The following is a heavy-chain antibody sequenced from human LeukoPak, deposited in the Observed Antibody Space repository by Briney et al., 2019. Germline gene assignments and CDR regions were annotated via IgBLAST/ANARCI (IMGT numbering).Heavy chain of an antibody. D-gene: IGHD1-26*01. J-gene: IGHJ6*02. V-gene: IGHV1-2*06. Sequence: ASVQVSCKASGYTFTGYYMHWVRQAPGQGLEWMGRINPNSGGTNYAQKFQGRVTMTRDTSISTAYMGLSRLRSDDTAVYYCAREGATGGIWNYYYYGMDVWGQGTTVTVSS. CDR2: INPNSGGT. CDR3: AREGATGGIWNYYYYGMDV. CDR1: GYTFTGYY.